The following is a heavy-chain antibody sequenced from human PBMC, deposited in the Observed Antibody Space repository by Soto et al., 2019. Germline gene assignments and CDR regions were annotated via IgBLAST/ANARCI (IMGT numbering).Heavy chain of an antibody. D-gene: IGHD2-15*01. V-gene: IGHV1-69*13. Sequence: SVKVSCKASGCTFSSYAIIWVRQAPGQGLEWMGGIIPIFGTADYAQKFQGRVTITADESTSTAYMELSSLRSEDTAVYYCASVETQRYYYGMDVWGQGTTVT. CDR2: IIPIFGTA. CDR3: ASVETQRYYYGMDV. CDR1: GCTFSSYA. J-gene: IGHJ6*02.